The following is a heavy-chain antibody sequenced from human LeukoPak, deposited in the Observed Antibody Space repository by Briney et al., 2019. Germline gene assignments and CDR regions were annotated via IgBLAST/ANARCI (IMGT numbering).Heavy chain of an antibody. CDR1: GYTFTSYY. D-gene: IGHD3-3*01. CDR3: ARDFGPVDGTIFEVVISAYGMDV. CDR2: INPSGGST. J-gene: IGHJ6*02. Sequence: ASVKVSCKASGYTFTSYYMHWVRQAPGQGLEWMGIINPSGGSTSYAQKFQGRVTMTRDTSTSTVHMELSSLRSEDTAVYYCARDFGPVDGTIFEVVISAYGMDVWGQGTTVTVSS. V-gene: IGHV1-46*01.